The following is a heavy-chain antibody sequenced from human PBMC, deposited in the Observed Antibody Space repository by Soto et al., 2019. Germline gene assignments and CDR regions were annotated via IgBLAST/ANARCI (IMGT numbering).Heavy chain of an antibody. CDR3: AKDSDREYFHH. Sequence: EVQLLESGGSLVQPGGSLRLSGAACGFTFSSYGMSWLRKAPEKGLEWVSGISASDGGAYYADSVKGRFTISRDNSENTLYLQMNSLRVEDTAVYYCAKDSDREYFHHWGQGTLVTVSS. V-gene: IGHV3-23*01. CDR1: GFTFSSYG. CDR2: ISASDGGA. D-gene: IGHD3-10*01. J-gene: IGHJ1*01.